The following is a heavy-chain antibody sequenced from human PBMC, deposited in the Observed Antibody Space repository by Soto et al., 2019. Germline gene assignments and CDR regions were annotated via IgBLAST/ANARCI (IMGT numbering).Heavy chain of an antibody. CDR2: IYHSGST. V-gene: IGHV4-59*01. Sequence: PSETLSHTCTVSGASITSYYWSWIRQPPGKGLEWIGYIYHSGSTNYNPSLKSRINISVDTSKNQFSLKLRSVTAADTAVYYCARVDHIAGYHFDYLGQGKLGTV. J-gene: IGHJ4*02. CDR1: GASITSYY. D-gene: IGHD1-1*01. CDR3: ARVDHIAGYHFDY.